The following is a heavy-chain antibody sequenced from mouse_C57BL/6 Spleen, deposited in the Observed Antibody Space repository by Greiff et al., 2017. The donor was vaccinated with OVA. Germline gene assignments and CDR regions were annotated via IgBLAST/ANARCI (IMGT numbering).Heavy chain of an antibody. CDR1: GFTFSDFY. D-gene: IGHD1-1*01. Sequence: EVQVVESGGGLVQSGRSLRLSCATSGFTFSDFYMEWVRQAPGKGLEWIAASRNKANDYTTEYSASVKGRFIVSRDTSQSILYLQMNALRAEDTAIYYCARDITTDYFDYWGQGTTLTVSS. J-gene: IGHJ2*01. V-gene: IGHV7-1*01. CDR2: SRNKANDYTT. CDR3: ARDITTDYFDY.